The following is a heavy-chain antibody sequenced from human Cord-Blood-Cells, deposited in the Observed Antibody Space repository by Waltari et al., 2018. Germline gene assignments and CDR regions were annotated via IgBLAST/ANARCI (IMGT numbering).Heavy chain of an antibody. D-gene: IGHD2-2*02. Sequence: VQIQEWGAGLFKLSDTLSLTSPVYGGSFIGYYCRWIRQPPGKELEWCGEINHSESTNRNPSRKNRMTTTVNTTKNQFSLKTSSVTDAVTTVYYYAGFGVVPAAIASFDYWGQGTLVTVSS. CDR1: GGSFIGYY. CDR3: AGFGVVPAAIASFDY. J-gene: IGHJ4*01. V-gene: IGHV4-34*01. CDR2: INHSEST.